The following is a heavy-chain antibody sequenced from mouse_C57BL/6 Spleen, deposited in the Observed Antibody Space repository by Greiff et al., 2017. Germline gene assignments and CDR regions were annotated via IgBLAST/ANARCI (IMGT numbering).Heavy chain of an antibody. J-gene: IGHJ2*01. D-gene: IGHD2-3*01. V-gene: IGHV1-82*01. Sequence: VQLKESGPELVKPGASVKISCKASGYAFSSPWMNWVKQRPGTGLEWIGRIYPGDGDTNYNGKFKGKATLTADKSSSTAYMQLSSLTSEDSAVYFCARSGPFDGYYRLVDYWGQGTTLTVSS. CDR1: GYAFSSPW. CDR3: ARSGPFDGYYRLVDY. CDR2: IYPGDGDT.